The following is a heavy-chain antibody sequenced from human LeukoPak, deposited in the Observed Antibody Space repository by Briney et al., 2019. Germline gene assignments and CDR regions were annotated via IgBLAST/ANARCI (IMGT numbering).Heavy chain of an antibody. D-gene: IGHD1-26*01. CDR3: ARGGELRSFDY. CDR2: ISGSGGST. V-gene: IGHV3-23*01. Sequence: PGGTLRLSCAASGFTFSSYGMSWVRQAPGKGLEWVSAISGSGGSTYYADSVKGRFTISRDNSKNTLYLQMNSLRAEDTAVYYCARGGELRSFDYWGQGTLVTVSS. J-gene: IGHJ4*02. CDR1: GFTFSSYG.